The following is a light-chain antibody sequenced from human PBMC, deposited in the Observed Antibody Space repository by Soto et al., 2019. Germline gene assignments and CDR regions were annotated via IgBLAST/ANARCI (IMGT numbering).Light chain of an antibody. CDR2: EVS. CDR3: NAQADNGKHV. J-gene: IGLJ1*01. Sequence: QSALTQPPSASGSPGQSVTISCTGNSNDVGHSSFISWYQQHPGKGPKLIIYEVSKRPSGVPDRFSGSKSGNTASLSVSGLQDADEADYFCNAQADNGKHVFGTGTKLTVL. CDR1: SNDVGHSSF. V-gene: IGLV2-8*01.